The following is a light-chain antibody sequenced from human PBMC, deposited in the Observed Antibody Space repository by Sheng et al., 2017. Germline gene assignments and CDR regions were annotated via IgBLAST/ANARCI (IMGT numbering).Light chain of an antibody. Sequence: EIVLTQSPDTLYLSPGESATLSCRASQSVSSSYLVWYQQKPGQAPRLLIYAASSRATGIPDRFSGSGSGTDFTLTISRLEPEDFAVYYCQQYGSSPYTFGQGTKLEIK. J-gene: IGKJ2*01. CDR3: QQYGSSPYT. V-gene: IGKV3-20*01. CDR2: AAS. CDR1: QSVSSSY.